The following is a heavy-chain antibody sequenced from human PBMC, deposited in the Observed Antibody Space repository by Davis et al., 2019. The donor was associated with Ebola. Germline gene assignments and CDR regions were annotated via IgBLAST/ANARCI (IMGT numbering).Heavy chain of an antibody. Sequence: ASVKVSCKASGYTFTSYYMHWVRQAPGQGLEWMGIINPSGGSTSYAQKFQGRVTMTRDTSTSTVYMELSSLRSEDTAVYYCARERVDIVATITWYYYYGMDVWGQGTTVTVSS. CDR1: GYTFTSYY. J-gene: IGHJ6*02. D-gene: IGHD5-12*01. V-gene: IGHV1-46*01. CDR2: INPSGGST. CDR3: ARERVDIVATITWYYYYGMDV.